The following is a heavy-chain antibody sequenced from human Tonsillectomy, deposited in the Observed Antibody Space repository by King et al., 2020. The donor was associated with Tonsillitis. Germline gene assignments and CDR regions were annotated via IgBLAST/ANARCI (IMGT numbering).Heavy chain of an antibody. CDR3: AKWRPDCSGGSCYRDAFDV. D-gene: IGHD2-15*01. CDR1: GLTFSTYA. J-gene: IGHJ3*01. V-gene: IGHV3-23*01. Sequence: VQLLESGGGLVQPGGSLRLSCAASGLTFSTYAMTWVRQSPGKGLEWVSAVSGAGGSTFYADSVKGRFTISRDNSKSTLYLEMNSLRTEDTALYYCAKWRPDCSGGSCYRDAFDVWGHGTMVTVSS. CDR2: VSGAGGST.